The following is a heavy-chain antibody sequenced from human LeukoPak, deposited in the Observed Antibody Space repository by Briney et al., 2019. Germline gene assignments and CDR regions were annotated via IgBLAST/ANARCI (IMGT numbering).Heavy chain of an antibody. CDR2: INPDSGVT. CDR3: ARDGTFDI. CDR1: GYTFTDYY. Sequence: ASVKVSCKASGYTFTDYYMHWVRQAPGQGLEWMGWINPDSGVTNYPQKFQGRVTMTRDTSSSTAYMELIRLRSDDTAVYNCARDGTFDIWGQGTMVTVSS. J-gene: IGHJ3*02. V-gene: IGHV1-2*02. D-gene: IGHD2-15*01.